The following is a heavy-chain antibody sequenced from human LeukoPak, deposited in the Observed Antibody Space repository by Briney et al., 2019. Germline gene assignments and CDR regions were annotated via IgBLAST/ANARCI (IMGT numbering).Heavy chain of an antibody. V-gene: IGHV5-51*01. CDR2: IYPGDSDT. J-gene: IGHJ4*02. CDR1: GYSFTSYW. Sequence: HGESLKISCKGSGYSFTSYWIGWVRQMPGKGLEWMGIIYPGDSDTRYSPSFQGQVTISADKSISTAYLQWSSLKASDTAMYYCARRSSTFGGVIVTYYFAYWGQGTLVTVSS. CDR3: ARRSSTFGGVIVTYYFAY. D-gene: IGHD3-16*02.